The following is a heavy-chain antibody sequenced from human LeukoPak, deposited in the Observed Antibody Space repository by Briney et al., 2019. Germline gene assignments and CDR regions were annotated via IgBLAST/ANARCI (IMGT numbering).Heavy chain of an antibody. CDR2: IDHSGST. J-gene: IGHJ4*02. V-gene: IGHV4-34*09. CDR1: GGSFSGYY. CDR3: ARGATH. Sequence: SETLSLTCAVYGGSFSGYYWSWIRQPPGKGLEWIGEIDHSGSTHYNPSLESRLTISVDTSENQFFLKMSYVTAADTAVYYCARGATHWGQGTLVTVSS. D-gene: IGHD5-12*01.